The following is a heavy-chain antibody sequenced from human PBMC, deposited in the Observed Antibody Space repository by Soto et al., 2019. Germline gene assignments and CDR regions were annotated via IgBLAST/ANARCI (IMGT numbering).Heavy chain of an antibody. D-gene: IGHD2-2*01. CDR2: ISAYTDDP. Sequence: SVKVSCKASGNTFTNFGVTWVRQAPGQGLEWMGWISAYTDDPNYAQKFQDRVTMTIDTSTSTAYLDLRSLTSDDTAVYYCARVIPGAEAWFDPWGQGTLVTVSS. CDR3: ARVIPGAEAWFDP. J-gene: IGHJ5*02. V-gene: IGHV1-18*01. CDR1: GNTFTNFG.